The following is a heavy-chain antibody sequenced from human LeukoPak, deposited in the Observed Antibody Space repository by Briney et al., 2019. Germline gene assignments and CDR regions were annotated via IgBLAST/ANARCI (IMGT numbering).Heavy chain of an antibody. CDR3: VRGERQWDQCDY. CDR2: IWYDGSNK. CDR1: GFTFSIYG. Sequence: PGRSLRLSCAASGFTFSIYGMHWVRQAPGKGLEWVAVIWYDGSNKYYADSVKGRFTNSRDNSKNTPYLQMNSLRAEDTAVTYCVRGERQWDQCDYWGQGTPVSVSS. V-gene: IGHV3-33*01. D-gene: IGHD1-26*01. J-gene: IGHJ4*02.